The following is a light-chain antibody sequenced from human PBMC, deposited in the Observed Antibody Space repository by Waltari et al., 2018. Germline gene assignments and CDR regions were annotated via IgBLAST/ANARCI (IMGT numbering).Light chain of an antibody. Sequence: QSALTQPPSASGSPGQSVTISCTGSSRDIGGYKYVSWFQHHPGKAPKLLIYEVFNRPSGAPDRFSGSKSGNTASLTGAGLQAEDEADYYCSSYADGSSLVFGGGTKLTVL. CDR2: EVF. V-gene: IGLV2-8*01. J-gene: IGLJ3*02. CDR1: SRDIGGYKY. CDR3: SSYADGSSLV.